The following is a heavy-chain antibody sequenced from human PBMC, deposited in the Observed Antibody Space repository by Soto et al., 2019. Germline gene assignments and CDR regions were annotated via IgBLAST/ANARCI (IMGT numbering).Heavy chain of an antibody. CDR3: ARDLHYRNDHDY. CDR1: GFTFSSYS. D-gene: IGHD4-4*01. J-gene: IGHJ4*02. V-gene: IGHV3-48*02. CDR2: ISTSGGTI. Sequence: GGSLRLSCVASGFTFSSYSMNWVRQAPGKGLEWVSYISTSGGTIYYADSVKGRFTIARDNAKNSLNLQMNSLRDEDTAVYYCARDLHYRNDHDYWGQGTLVTVSS.